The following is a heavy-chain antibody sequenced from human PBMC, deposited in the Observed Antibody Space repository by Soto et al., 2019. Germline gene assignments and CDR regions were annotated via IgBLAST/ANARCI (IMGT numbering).Heavy chain of an antibody. CDR2: ISYDGSNQ. Sequence: QVQLVESGGGVVQPGRSLRLSCAASGFTFSSYGMHWVRQAPGKGLEWVAIISYDGSNQYYADSVKGRFTISRDNSKNTLYLQMNSLRAEDTAVYYCAKALGELSPESYDHWGQGVLVTVSS. CDR1: GFTFSSYG. CDR3: AKALGELSPESYDH. D-gene: IGHD3-16*02. V-gene: IGHV3-30*18. J-gene: IGHJ4*02.